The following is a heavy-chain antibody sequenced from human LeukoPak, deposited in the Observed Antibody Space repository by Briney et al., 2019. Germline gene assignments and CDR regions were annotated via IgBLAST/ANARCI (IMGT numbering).Heavy chain of an antibody. CDR1: GSTFSSYE. CDR3: ARGEDYGTNSFDY. Sequence: GGSLRLSCAASGSTFSSYEMNWVRQAPGKGLEWVSYITTSGRTIYYADSVKGRFTISRDNAKNSLYLQMNSLRAEDTAVYYCARGEDYGTNSFDYWGQGTLVTVSS. D-gene: IGHD4-17*01. CDR2: ITTSGRTI. V-gene: IGHV3-48*03. J-gene: IGHJ4*02.